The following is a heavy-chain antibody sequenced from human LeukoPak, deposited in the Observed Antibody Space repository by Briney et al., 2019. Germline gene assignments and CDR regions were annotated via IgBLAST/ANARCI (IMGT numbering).Heavy chain of an antibody. CDR3: ARARDNPVNDY. D-gene: IGHD1-1*01. CDR1: GFTFSSYA. V-gene: IGHV3-23*01. Sequence: GGSLRLSCAASGFTFSSYAMSWVRQAPGKGLEWVSAISGSGGSTSYADSVKGRFTISRDNAKNSLYLQMNSLRAEDTAVYYCARARDNPVNDYWGQGTLVTVSS. CDR2: ISGSGGST. J-gene: IGHJ4*02.